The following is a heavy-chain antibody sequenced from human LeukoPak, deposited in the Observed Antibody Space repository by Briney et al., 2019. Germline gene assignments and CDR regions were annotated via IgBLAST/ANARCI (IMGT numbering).Heavy chain of an antibody. CDR2: INQDGSEK. D-gene: IGHD4-11*01. CDR1: GFTFTGYW. V-gene: IGHV3-7*04. CDR3: ARGNALDP. Sequence: PGGSLILSCAASGFTFTGYWMSWVRQAPGKGLEWVANINQDGSEKYTVDSVKGRFTISRDNTKNSLYLQMNSLRAEDTAVYYCARGNALDPWGQGTLVTVSS. J-gene: IGHJ5*02.